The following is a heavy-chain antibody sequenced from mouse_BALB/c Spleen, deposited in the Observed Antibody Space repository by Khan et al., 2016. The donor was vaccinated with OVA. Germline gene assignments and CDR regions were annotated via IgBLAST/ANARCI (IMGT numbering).Heavy chain of an antibody. J-gene: IGHJ4*01. V-gene: IGHV2-6-1*01. CDR1: GFSLTNYG. CDR2: IWSDGST. CDR3: ARQPYYHYNIMDY. D-gene: IGHD2-10*01. Sequence: QVQLKQSGPGLVAPSQSLSITCTISGFSLTNYGVHWLRQPPGRGLEWLVVIWSDGSTTYNSALKSRLSISKDNSKSQVFLKMNSLQTDDTAMYYCARQPYYHYNIMDYWGQEPQSPSPQ.